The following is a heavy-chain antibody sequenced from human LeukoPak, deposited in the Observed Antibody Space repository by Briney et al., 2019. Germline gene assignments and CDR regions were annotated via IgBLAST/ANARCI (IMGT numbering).Heavy chain of an antibody. CDR2: IYHRGST. CDR1: GSAVSSDDHF. D-gene: IGHD6-13*01. Sequence: SQTLSLTCAVSGSAVSSDDHFWSWIRQPPGRGLEWIGYIYHRGSTSYNPSLRSRVTISVDTSTNQFSLKLSSVTAADTAVYYCARDRQQLVRGDYFDYWGQGTLVTVSS. J-gene: IGHJ4*02. V-gene: IGHV4-30-2*01. CDR3: ARDRQQLVRGDYFDY.